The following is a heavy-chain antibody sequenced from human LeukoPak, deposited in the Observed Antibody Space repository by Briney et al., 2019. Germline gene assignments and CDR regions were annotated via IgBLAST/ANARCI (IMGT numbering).Heavy chain of an antibody. CDR3: ARGLGINGLALDM. V-gene: IGHV3-7*05. CDR1: GFTFSSYW. Sequence: GGSLRLSCAASGFTFSSYWMSWVRQAPGKGLQWVANIKQDGSDKYYVDSVKGRFTISRDNAKNSLNLQMSSLRAEDTAVYYCARGLGINGLALDMWGQGTMVTVSS. D-gene: IGHD3-10*01. J-gene: IGHJ3*02. CDR2: IKQDGSDK.